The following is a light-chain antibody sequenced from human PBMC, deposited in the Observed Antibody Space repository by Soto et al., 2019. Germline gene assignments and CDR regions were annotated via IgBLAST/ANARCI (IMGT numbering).Light chain of an antibody. J-gene: IGKJ2*01. CDR3: QQLYVNLL. CDR2: AAS. CDR1: QDIASY. Sequence: IQLTQSPSSLSASIGDRVTITCRASQDIASYLAWYQQKPGNAPKLLIYAASTLHSGVPSRFSGSGSGTDFTLTISSLQPEDFVTYYCQQLYVNLLFGQGTKLEIK. V-gene: IGKV1-9*01.